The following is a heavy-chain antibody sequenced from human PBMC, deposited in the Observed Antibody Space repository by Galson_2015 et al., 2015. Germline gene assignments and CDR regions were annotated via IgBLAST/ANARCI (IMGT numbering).Heavy chain of an antibody. V-gene: IGHV1-46*01. CDR3: ARDRRRLPGITAAGTSDS. J-gene: IGHJ4*02. Sequence: SVKVSCKAFGYTFTSYYIHWVRQAPGQGLEWMGIIYPSGGSTTYAQKFQGRVTMTRDTSTSTVYMELRSLRFEDTAVYYCARDRRRLPGITAAGTSDSWGQGNLVTVSS. D-gene: IGHD6-13*01. CDR1: GYTFTSYY. CDR2: IYPSGGST.